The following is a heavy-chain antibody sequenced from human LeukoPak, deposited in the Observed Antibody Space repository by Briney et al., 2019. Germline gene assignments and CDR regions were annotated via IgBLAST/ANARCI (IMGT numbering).Heavy chain of an antibody. CDR1: GFTVSGHP. Sequence: GGSLRLSCAASGFTVSGHPMSWVRQAPGKGLEWVSVIYRGGNTYYADSVKGRFTISTDNSKNTLYLQMNSLRAEDTAVYYCARGPYYYDSSGYYPPYYFDYWGQGTLVTVSS. CDR2: IYRGGNT. V-gene: IGHV3-53*01. D-gene: IGHD3-22*01. CDR3: ARGPYYYDSSGYYPPYYFDY. J-gene: IGHJ4*02.